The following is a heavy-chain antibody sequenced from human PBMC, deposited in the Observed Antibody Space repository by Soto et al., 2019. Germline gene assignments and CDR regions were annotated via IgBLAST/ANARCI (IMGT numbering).Heavy chain of an antibody. CDR2: IYYSGST. V-gene: IGHV4-30-4*01. D-gene: IGHD6-13*01. CDR1: GGSISSGDYY. CDR3: AKHGAGAAAGAPNWFDP. Sequence: KPSETLSLTCTVSGGSISSGDYYWSWIRQPPGKGLEWIGYIYYSGSTYYNPSLKSRVTISVDTSKNQFSLKLSSVTAADTAVYYCAKHGAGAAAGAPNWFDPWGQGTLVTVSS. J-gene: IGHJ5*02.